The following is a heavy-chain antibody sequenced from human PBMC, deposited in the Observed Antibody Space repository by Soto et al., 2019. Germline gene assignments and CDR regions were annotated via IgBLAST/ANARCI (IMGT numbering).Heavy chain of an antibody. CDR1: GYTFTTYG. Sequence: QVQLVQSGAEVNKPGASVKVSCKASGYTFTTYGMTWVRQAPGQGLDWVGWISTHNGNTKYAERLQGRVTMTTDTTTSPAYMELRSLKSDDTAVYYCARGPTDYYDNSGHYSLDNWGQGTLVTVSS. CDR2: ISTHNGNT. CDR3: ARGPTDYYDNSGHYSLDN. D-gene: IGHD3-22*01. J-gene: IGHJ4*02. V-gene: IGHV1-18*01.